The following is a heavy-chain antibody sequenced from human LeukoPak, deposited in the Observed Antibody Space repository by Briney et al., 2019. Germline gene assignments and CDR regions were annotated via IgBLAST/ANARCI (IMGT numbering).Heavy chain of an antibody. J-gene: IGHJ4*02. Sequence: GGSLRLSCAASRFTFSSYGMHWVRQAPGKGLEWVAVIWYDGSNKYYADSVKGRFTISRDNSKNTLYLQMNSLRAEDTAVYYCARDVEQGRDYWGQGTLVTVSS. V-gene: IGHV3-33*01. CDR3: ARDVEQGRDY. D-gene: IGHD6-13*01. CDR1: RFTFSSYG. CDR2: IWYDGSNK.